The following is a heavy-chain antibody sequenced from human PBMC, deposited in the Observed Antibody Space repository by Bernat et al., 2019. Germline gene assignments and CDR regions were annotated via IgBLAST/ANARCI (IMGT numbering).Heavy chain of an antibody. V-gene: IGHV5-51*03. CDR3: ARGETMITFGGVVTGAFDI. CDR2: IYPGDSDT. Sequence: EVQLVQSGAEVKKPGESLKISCKGSGYSFTSYWIGWVRQMPGKGLEWMGIIYPGDSDTRYSPSFQGQVTISADKSISTAYLQWSSLKASDTAMYYCARGETMITFGGVVTGAFDIWGQGTMVTVSS. D-gene: IGHD3-16*01. CDR1: GYSFTSYW. J-gene: IGHJ3*02.